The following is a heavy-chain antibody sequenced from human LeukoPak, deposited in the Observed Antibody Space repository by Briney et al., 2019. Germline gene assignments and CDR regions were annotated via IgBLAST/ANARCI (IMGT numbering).Heavy chain of an antibody. CDR2: ISSSSSYI. Sequence: GGSLRLSCAASGFTFSSYSMNWVRQAPGKGLEWVSSISSSSSYIYYADSVKGRFTISRDNAKNSLYLQMNSLRAEDTAVYYCARSHGYYDSSGYYAPYFDYWGQGTMVTVSS. CDR3: ARSHGYYDSSGYYAPYFDY. CDR1: GFTFSSYS. J-gene: IGHJ4*03. D-gene: IGHD3-22*01. V-gene: IGHV3-21*01.